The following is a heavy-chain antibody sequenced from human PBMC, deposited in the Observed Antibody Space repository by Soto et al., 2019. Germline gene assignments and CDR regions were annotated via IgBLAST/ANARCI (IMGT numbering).Heavy chain of an antibody. Sequence: QVLLQESGPGLVQPSGTLSLSCAVSGDSISSHYFWGWVRQPPGKGLEWVGDISHRGSVNYNPSLQSRITLSMDKSKNQFSLRLNSVTAADTAVYYCARSFGWYAIDYWGQGTLVIVSS. V-gene: IGHV4-4*02. CDR3: ARSFGWYAIDY. J-gene: IGHJ4*02. CDR1: GDSISSHYF. D-gene: IGHD6-19*01. CDR2: ISHRGSV.